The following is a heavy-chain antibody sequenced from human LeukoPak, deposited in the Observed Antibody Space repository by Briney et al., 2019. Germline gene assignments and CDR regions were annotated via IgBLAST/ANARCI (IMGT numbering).Heavy chain of an antibody. CDR2: IRENGGNT. CDR1: GFTFSNYP. Sequence: GGSLRLSCAAPGFTFSNYPMHWVRQAPGKGLESVSAIRENGGNTYYAISVRGRFTISRDNSKDTLYLQMGSLRAEDMAVYYCAREEPAGATDYWGQGTLVTVSS. CDR3: AREEPAGATDY. D-gene: IGHD1-14*01. V-gene: IGHV3-64*01. J-gene: IGHJ4*02.